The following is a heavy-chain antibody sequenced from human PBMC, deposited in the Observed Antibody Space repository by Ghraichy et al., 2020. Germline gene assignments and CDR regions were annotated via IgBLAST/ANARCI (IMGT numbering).Heavy chain of an antibody. CDR3: ARGPKKSSTRKYYYGMDV. D-gene: IGHD2-2*01. Sequence: GGSLRLSCAASGFTFSSYSMNWVRQAPGKGLEWVSYISSSSSTIYYADSVKGRFTISRDNAKNSLYLQMNSLRDEDTAVYYCARGPKKSSTRKYYYGMDVWGQWTTVTVSS. CDR1: GFTFSSYS. CDR2: ISSSSSTI. V-gene: IGHV3-48*02. J-gene: IGHJ6*02.